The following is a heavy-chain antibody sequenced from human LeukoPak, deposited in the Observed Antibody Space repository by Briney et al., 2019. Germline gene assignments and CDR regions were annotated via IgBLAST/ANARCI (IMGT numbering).Heavy chain of an antibody. CDR2: IRYDGNNK. D-gene: IGHD6-19*01. CDR1: GFTFSSYG. Sequence: GGSLRLSCAASGFTFSSYGMHWVRQAPGKGLEWVAFIRYDGNNKYYADSVKGRFTISRDNSKNTLYLQMNSLRAEDTAVYYCAKEDAGYSSGWYDYWGQGTLVAVSS. J-gene: IGHJ4*02. V-gene: IGHV3-30*02. CDR3: AKEDAGYSSGWYDY.